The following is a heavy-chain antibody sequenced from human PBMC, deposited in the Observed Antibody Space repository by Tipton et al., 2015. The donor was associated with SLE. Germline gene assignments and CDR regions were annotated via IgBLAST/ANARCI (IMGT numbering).Heavy chain of an antibody. CDR2: IYYSGST. CDR1: GGSISSSSYY. CDR3: ARDPKTGIQDAFDI. V-gene: IGHV4-39*07. Sequence: TLSLTCTVSGGSISSSSYYWGWIRQPPGKGLEWIGSIYYSGSTYYNPSLKSRVTISVDTSKNQFSLKLSSVTAADTAVYYCARDPKTGIQDAFDIWGQGTMVTVSS. J-gene: IGHJ3*02. D-gene: IGHD3-10*01.